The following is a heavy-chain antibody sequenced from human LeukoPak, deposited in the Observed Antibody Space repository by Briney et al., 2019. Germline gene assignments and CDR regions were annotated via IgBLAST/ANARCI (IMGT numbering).Heavy chain of an antibody. D-gene: IGHD5-18*01. Sequence: ASVKVSCKASGYTFTSYGISWVRQAPGQGLEWMGWISAYNGNTNYAQKLQGRVTMTTDTSTSTAYMELRSLRSDDTAVYYCARVPRGYSYGSFDYWGQGTLVTVSS. V-gene: IGHV1-18*01. CDR1: GYTFTSYG. CDR2: ISAYNGNT. J-gene: IGHJ4*02. CDR3: ARVPRGYSYGSFDY.